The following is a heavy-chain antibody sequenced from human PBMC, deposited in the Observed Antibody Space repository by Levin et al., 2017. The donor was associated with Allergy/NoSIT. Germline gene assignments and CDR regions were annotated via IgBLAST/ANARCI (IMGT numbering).Heavy chain of an antibody. CDR2: ISYDENNK. CDR3: AKVLFEDFWSGSGKIGWFDS. D-gene: IGHD3-3*01. V-gene: IGHV3-30*18. CDR1: GFTFSSYG. Sequence: RTWGSLRLSCAASGFTFSSYGMHWVRQAPGKGLEWVAVISYDENNKYYADSVKGRFTISRDNSKNTVYLQMSILRAEDTAVYYCAKVLFEDFWSGSGKIGWFDSWGQGTLVTVSS. J-gene: IGHJ5*01.